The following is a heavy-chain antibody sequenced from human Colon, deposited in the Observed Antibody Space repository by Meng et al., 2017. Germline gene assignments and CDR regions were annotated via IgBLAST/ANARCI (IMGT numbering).Heavy chain of an antibody. CDR2: IYYSGTA. V-gene: IGHV4-39*01. J-gene: IGHJ5*02. Sequence: QLQLQESGPGLVKPSETLSLTCTVSGGSIIISTYYWGWIRQPPGKGLEWIGSIYYSGTAYYNPSLKSRFTISVATSKNQFSMKLSSVTAADTAVYYCVRSSGWVKTGFDPWGQGTLVTVSS. D-gene: IGHD6-19*01. CDR1: GGSIIISTYY. CDR3: VRSSGWVKTGFDP.